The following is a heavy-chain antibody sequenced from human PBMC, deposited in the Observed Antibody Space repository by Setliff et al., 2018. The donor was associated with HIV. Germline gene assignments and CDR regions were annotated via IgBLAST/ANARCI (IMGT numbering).Heavy chain of an antibody. CDR1: GGTFSSYA. CDR2: IIPILGIA. V-gene: IGHV1-69*10. D-gene: IGHD3-22*01. CDR3: ARSRVHYYYDSSGYPTRYDTFDI. J-gene: IGHJ3*02. Sequence: SVKVSCKASGGTFSSYAISWVRQAPGQGLEWMGGIIPILGIANYAQKFQGRVTITADKSTSTAYMELSSLRSEDTAVYYCARSRVHYYYDSSGYPTRYDTFDIWGQGTMVTVSS.